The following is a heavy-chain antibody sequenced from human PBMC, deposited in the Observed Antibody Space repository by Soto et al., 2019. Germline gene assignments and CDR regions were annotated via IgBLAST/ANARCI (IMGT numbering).Heavy chain of an antibody. Sequence: PGGSLRLSCAASGFTFSSYGMHWVRQAPGKGLEWVAVISYDGSNKYYADSVKGRFAISRDNSKNTLYLQMNSLRAEDTAVYYCAKSGKNRVLAVAQRFDPWGQGTLVTVSS. CDR2: ISYDGSNK. J-gene: IGHJ5*02. D-gene: IGHD6-19*01. CDR3: AKSGKNRVLAVAQRFDP. V-gene: IGHV3-30*18. CDR1: GFTFSSYG.